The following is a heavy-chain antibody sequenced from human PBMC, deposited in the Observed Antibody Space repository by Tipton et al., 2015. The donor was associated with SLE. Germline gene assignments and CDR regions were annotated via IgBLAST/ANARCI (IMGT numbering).Heavy chain of an antibody. V-gene: IGHV3-9*01. CDR2: ISWNSGSI. CDR3: AKDSSGYYSAFDI. D-gene: IGHD3-22*01. CDR1: GFTFDDYA. J-gene: IGHJ3*02. Sequence: SLRLSCAASGFTFDDYAMHWVRQAPGEGLEWVSGISWNSGSIGYADSVKGRFTISRDNAKNSLYLQMNSLRAEDTALYYCAKDSSGYYSAFDIWGQGTMVTVSS.